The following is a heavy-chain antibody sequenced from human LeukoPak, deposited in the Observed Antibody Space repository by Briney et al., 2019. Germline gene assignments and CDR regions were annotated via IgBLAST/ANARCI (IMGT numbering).Heavy chain of an antibody. CDR3: ATTYSSGWYVL. D-gene: IGHD6-19*01. Sequence: PSETLSLTCAVYGGSFSGYYWSWIRQPPGKGLEWIGEINHSGSTNYNPSLKSRVTISVDTSKNQFSLKLSSVTAADTAVYYCATTYSSGWYVLWGRGTLVTVSS. J-gene: IGHJ2*01. CDR2: INHSGST. CDR1: GGSFSGYY. V-gene: IGHV4-34*01.